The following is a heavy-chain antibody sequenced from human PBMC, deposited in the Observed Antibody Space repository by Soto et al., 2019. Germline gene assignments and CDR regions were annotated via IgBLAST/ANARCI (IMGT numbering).Heavy chain of an antibody. D-gene: IGHD2-15*01. CDR2: IIPIFGTA. V-gene: IGHV1-69*13. Sequence: SVKVSCKASGGTFSSYAISWVRQAPGQGLEWMGGIIPIFGTANYAQKFQGRVTITADESTSTAYMELSSLRSEDTAVYYCASTDCSGGSCYSYFGYYGMDGWGQGTTVTVAS. J-gene: IGHJ6*02. CDR3: ASTDCSGGSCYSYFGYYGMDG. CDR1: GGTFSSYA.